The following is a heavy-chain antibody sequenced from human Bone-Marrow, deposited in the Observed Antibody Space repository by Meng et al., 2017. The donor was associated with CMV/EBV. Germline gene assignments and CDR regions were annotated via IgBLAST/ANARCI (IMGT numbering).Heavy chain of an antibody. J-gene: IGHJ6*01. CDR1: GFTVSSYG. CDR2: IRYDGSNK. V-gene: IGHV3-30*02. CDR3: AKDATRAAAGYYYYYGMDV. D-gene: IGHD6-13*01. Sequence: GESLKISCAASGFTVSSYGMHWVRQAPGKGLEWVAFIRYDGSNKYYADSVKGRFTISRDNSKNTLYLQMNSLRAEDTAVYYCAKDATRAAAGYYYYYGMDVWGQGTTVTVSS.